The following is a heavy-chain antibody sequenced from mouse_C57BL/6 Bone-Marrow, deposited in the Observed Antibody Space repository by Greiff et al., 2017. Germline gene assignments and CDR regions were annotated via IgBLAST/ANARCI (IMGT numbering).Heavy chain of an antibody. CDR1: GYAFSSYW. D-gene: IGHD1-1*01. CDR3: ASEIYYNGYFYY. Sequence: VKLMESGAELVKPGASVKISCKASGYAFSSYWMNWVKQRPGKGLEWIGQIYPGDGDTNYNGKFQGKATMTADKSSITAYMQLSSLTSEDSAVYFCASEIYYNGYFYYWGQGTTLTVSS. J-gene: IGHJ2*01. CDR2: IYPGDGDT. V-gene: IGHV1-80*01.